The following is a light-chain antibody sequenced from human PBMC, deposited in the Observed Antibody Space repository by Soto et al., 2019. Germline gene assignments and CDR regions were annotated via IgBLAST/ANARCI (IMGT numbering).Light chain of an antibody. CDR1: SSNIGAGYD. Sequence: QSVLTQPPSVSGAPGQRVTISCSGSSSNIGAGYDVHWYQQLPGTAPKLLIYDNNNRPSGVPDRFSGSKSGTSASLAITGLQAEDEANYYCQSYDSSPRGVFGGGTKLTVL. CDR3: QSYDSSPRGV. V-gene: IGLV1-40*01. J-gene: IGLJ2*01. CDR2: DNN.